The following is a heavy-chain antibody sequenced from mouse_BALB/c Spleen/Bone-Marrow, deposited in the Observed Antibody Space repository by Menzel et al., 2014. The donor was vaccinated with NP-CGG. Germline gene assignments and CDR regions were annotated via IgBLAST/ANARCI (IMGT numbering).Heavy chain of an antibody. CDR1: GYTFTSSW. V-gene: IGHV1S130*01. Sequence: QVQLQQSGSVLVRPGTSVKLSCKASGYTFTSSWIHWARQRPGQGLERIGEIHPNSGNTNYSEKFKGKATLTIDTSSSTAYVDLSSLTSEDSAVYYCARHHRYAYYFDYWGQGTTLTVSS. D-gene: IGHD2-14*01. J-gene: IGHJ2*01. CDR2: IHPNSGNT. CDR3: ARHHRYAYYFDY.